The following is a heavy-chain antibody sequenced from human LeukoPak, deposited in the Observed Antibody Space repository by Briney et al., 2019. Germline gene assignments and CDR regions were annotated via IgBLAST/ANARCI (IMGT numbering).Heavy chain of an antibody. CDR3: ATESVDLFDH. Sequence: GGSLRLSCSASGFTFSNTWMSWARQAPGKGLERVGRIRSKSDGATTEYTAPVKGRFTISRDDSKNTLYLQMNSLTTEDTAVYYCATESVDLFDHWGQGTLVTVSS. CDR1: GFTFSNTW. D-gene: IGHD4-23*01. V-gene: IGHV3-15*01. CDR2: IRSKSDGATT. J-gene: IGHJ4*02.